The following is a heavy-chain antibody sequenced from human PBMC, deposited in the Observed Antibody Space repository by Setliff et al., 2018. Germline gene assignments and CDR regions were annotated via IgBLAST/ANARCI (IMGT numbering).Heavy chain of an antibody. Sequence: GASVKVSCKASGYTFVNYGINWVRQAPGHGLEWVGWIKTFSFKANYAQKLQDRVTITTDTSTATVYMELRGLRSDDTATYYCARFRVSSGGYNYYAMDVWGQGTTVTVSS. D-gene: IGHD1-26*01. V-gene: IGHV1-18*01. CDR1: GYTFVNYG. J-gene: IGHJ6*02. CDR2: IKTFSFKA. CDR3: ARFRVSSGGYNYYAMDV.